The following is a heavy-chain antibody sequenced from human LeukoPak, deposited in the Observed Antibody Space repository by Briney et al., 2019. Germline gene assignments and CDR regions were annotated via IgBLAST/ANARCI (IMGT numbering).Heavy chain of an antibody. D-gene: IGHD3-9*01. J-gene: IGHJ4*02. CDR3: ARGRYFIWLLYCFDN. V-gene: IGHV4-59*01. CDR2: IYYSGST. CDR1: GCSISSYY. Sequence: PSETLSLTCTVSGCSISSYYWSWIRQPPGKGLEWIAYIYYSGSTNYYPSLKSRVTISVDTSKNQFSLKQSSVTAADTAVYYCARGRYFIWLLYCFDNWGQETLVSVSS.